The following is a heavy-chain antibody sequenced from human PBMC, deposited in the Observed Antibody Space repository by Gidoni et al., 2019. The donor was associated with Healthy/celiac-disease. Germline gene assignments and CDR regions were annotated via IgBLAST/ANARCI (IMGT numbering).Heavy chain of an antibody. J-gene: IGHJ5*02. D-gene: IGHD2-2*01. Sequence: QVQLQESGPGLVKPSETLSLTCTVSGGSISSYYWSWIRQPPGKGLEWIGYIYYSGSTNYNPSLKSRVTISVDTSKNQFSLKLSSVTAADTAVYYCARDSGYCSSTSCYDGWFDPWGQGTLVTVSS. CDR3: ARDSGYCSSTSCYDGWFDP. CDR1: GGSISSYY. CDR2: IYYSGST. V-gene: IGHV4-59*01.